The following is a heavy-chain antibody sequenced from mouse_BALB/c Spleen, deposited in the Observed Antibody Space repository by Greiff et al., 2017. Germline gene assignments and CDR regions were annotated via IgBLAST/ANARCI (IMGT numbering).Heavy chain of an antibody. CDR3: ARDV. CDR2: INPYNGDT. Sequence: VQLQQSGPELVKPGASVKISCKASGYSFTGYFMNWVMQSHGKSLEWIGRINPYNGDTFYNQKFKGKATLTADKSSNTAYMQLSSLTSEDSAVYFCARDVWGAGTTVTVSS. CDR1: GYSFTGYF. V-gene: IGHV1-20*01. J-gene: IGHJ1*01.